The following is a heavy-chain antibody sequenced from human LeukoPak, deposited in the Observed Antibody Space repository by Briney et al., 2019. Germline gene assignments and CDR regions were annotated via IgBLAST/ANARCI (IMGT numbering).Heavy chain of an antibody. CDR2: ISSSGSTI. CDR1: GGSISSSSYY. D-gene: IGHD6-13*01. CDR3: ARDLMGIAYRGAFYY. Sequence: LSLTCTVSGGSISSSSYYWGWIRQAPGKGLEWVSYISSSGSTIYYADSVKGRFTISRDNAKNSLYLQMNSLRAEDTAVYYCARDLMGIAYRGAFYYWGQGTLVTVSS. J-gene: IGHJ4*02. V-gene: IGHV3-11*01.